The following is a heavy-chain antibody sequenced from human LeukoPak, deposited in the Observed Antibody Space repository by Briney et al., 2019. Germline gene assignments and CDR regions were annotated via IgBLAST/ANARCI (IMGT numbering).Heavy chain of an antibody. Sequence: ASVKVSCKASGGTFSSYAISWVRQAPGQGLEWMGGIIPIFGTANYAQKFQGRVTITADESTSTAYMELSSLRSEDTAVYYCARGRIAAAGTDYWGQGTLVTVSS. CDR2: IIPIFGTA. D-gene: IGHD6-13*01. CDR3: ARGRIAAAGTDY. V-gene: IGHV1-69*13. CDR1: GGTFSSYA. J-gene: IGHJ4*02.